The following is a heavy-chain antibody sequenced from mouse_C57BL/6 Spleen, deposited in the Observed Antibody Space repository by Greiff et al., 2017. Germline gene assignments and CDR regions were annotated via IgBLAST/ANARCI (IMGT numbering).Heavy chain of an antibody. D-gene: IGHD1-1*01. V-gene: IGHV1-64*01. J-gene: IGHJ2*01. CDR1: GYTFTSYW. CDR3: ALITTVVGEFDY. Sequence: QVQLQQSGAELVKPGASVKLSCKASGYTFTSYWMHWVKQRPGQGLEWIGMIHPNSGSTNYNEKFKSKATLTVDKSSSTAYMQLSSLTSEDSAVYYCALITTVVGEFDYWGQGTTLTVSS. CDR2: IHPNSGST.